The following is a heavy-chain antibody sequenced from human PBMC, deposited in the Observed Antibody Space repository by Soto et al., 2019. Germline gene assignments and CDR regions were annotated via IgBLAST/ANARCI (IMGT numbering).Heavy chain of an antibody. J-gene: IGHJ3*02. CDR3: ASDATGGNPRFDAFDI. Sequence: GGSPRLSCAASGFTFSSYEMNWVRQAPGKGLEWVSYISSSGSTIYYADSVKGRFTISRDNAKNSLYLQMNSLRAEDTAVYYCASDATGGNPRFDAFDIWGQGTMVTVSS. CDR2: ISSSGSTI. D-gene: IGHD2-15*01. CDR1: GFTFSSYE. V-gene: IGHV3-48*03.